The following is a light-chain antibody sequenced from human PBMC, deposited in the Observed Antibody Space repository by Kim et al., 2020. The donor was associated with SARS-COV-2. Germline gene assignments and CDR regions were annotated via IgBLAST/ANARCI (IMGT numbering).Light chain of an antibody. J-gene: IGLJ3*02. CDR2: DVS. V-gene: IGLV2-14*01. Sequence: QSALTQPASVSGSPGQSFTISCTGTSSDVGGYNYVSWYQQHPGKAPKLMIYDVSKRPSGVSNRFSGSKSGNTASLTISGLQAEDEADYNCSSYTSSSTLVFGGGTQLTVL. CDR3: SSYTSSSTLV. CDR1: SSDVGGYNY.